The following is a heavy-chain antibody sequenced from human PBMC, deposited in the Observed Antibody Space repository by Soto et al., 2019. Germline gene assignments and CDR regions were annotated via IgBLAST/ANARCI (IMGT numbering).Heavy chain of an antibody. V-gene: IGHV4-39*01. CDR1: GGSISSSSYY. J-gene: IGHJ4*02. CDR3: ARLSRATLPLY. CDR2: IYYSGST. D-gene: IGHD3-3*02. Sequence: QLQLQESGPGLVKPSETLSLTCTVSGGSISSSSYYWGWIRQPPGKGLEWIGSIYYSGSTYYNPSLKSRVTLSVDTSKNQFSLKLSSVTAADTAVYYCARLSRATLPLYWGQGTLVTVSS.